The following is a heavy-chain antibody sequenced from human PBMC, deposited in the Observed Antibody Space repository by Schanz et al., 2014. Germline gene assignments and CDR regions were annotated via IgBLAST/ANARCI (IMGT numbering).Heavy chain of an antibody. CDR2: MNPNSGNP. Sequence: QVHLVQSGAEVKKPGSSVKVSCKASRSTFSSYTINWVRQAPGQGLEWLGWMNPNSGNPGFAQKFRGRVTMTRNTSMSTAYIELHILTSEDTAVYYCARGRTFDYWGQGTLVTVSS. CDR3: ARGRTFDY. V-gene: IGHV1-8*02. J-gene: IGHJ4*02. CDR1: RSTFSSYT.